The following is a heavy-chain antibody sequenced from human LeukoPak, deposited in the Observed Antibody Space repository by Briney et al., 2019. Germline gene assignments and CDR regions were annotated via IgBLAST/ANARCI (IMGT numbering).Heavy chain of an antibody. CDR1: GGSISSSNW. CDR2: IYHSGST. V-gene: IGHV4-4*02. CDR3: ARDHGYGSGSYYLLDY. Sequence: SGTLSLTCAVSGGSISSSNWWSWVRQPPGKGLEWIGEIYHSGSTNYSPSLKSRVTISVDKSKNQFSLKLSSVTAADTAVYYCARDHGYGSGSYYLLDYWGQGTLVTVSS. D-gene: IGHD3-10*01. J-gene: IGHJ4*02.